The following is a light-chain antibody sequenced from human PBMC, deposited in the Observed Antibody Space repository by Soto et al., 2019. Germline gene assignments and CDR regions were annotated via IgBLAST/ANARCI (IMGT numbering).Light chain of an antibody. CDR3: CSYTSSTTYV. J-gene: IGLJ1*01. CDR1: SSDIGGYNY. V-gene: IGLV2-14*01. CDR2: AVT. Sequence: QSVLTQPASVSVSPGQSITISCTGTSSDIGGYNYVSWYQQHPGKAPKLLIYAVTSRPSGVSIRFSGSKSGNTASLTISGLQAEDEADYYCCSYTSSTTYVFGPGTKVTVL.